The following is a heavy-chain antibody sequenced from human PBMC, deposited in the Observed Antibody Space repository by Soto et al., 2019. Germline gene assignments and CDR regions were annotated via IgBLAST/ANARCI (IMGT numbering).Heavy chain of an antibody. J-gene: IGHJ4*02. D-gene: IGHD2-15*01. CDR3: AKDEGEDIVVVVAVTYFDY. CDR1: GFTFSSYG. CDR2: ISYDGSNK. V-gene: IGHV3-30*18. Sequence: GGSLRLSCAASGFTFSSYGMHWVRQAPGKGLEWVAVISYDGSNKYYADSVKGRFTISRDNSKNTLYLQMNSLRAEDTAVYYCAKDEGEDIVVVVAVTYFDYWGQGTLVTVSS.